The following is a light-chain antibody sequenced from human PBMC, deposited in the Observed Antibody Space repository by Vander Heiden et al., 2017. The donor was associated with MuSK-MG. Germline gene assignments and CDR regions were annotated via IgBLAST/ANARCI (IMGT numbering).Light chain of an antibody. CDR2: KAS. Sequence: DIQMTQSPSTLSASVGDRVTITCRASQSISPWLAWYQQKPGKAPKLLIYKASRLEGGVPSRFSGSGSGTEFTLTISSLQPDDYATYYCQQDYSFYSFGQGTKLEIK. CDR1: QSISPW. V-gene: IGKV1-5*03. J-gene: IGKJ2*01. CDR3: QQDYSFYS.